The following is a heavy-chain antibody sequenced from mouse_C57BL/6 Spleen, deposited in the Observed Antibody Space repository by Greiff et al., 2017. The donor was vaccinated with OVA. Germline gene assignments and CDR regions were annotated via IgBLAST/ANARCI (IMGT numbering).Heavy chain of an antibody. CDR3: TRDYGSSYASWYFDV. V-gene: IGHV1-15*01. D-gene: IGHD1-1*01. J-gene: IGHJ1*03. CDR2: IDPETGGT. Sequence: QVHVKQSGAELVRPGASVTLSCKASGYTFTDYEMHWVKQTPVHGLEWIGAIDPETGGTAYNQKFKGKAILTADKSSSTAYMELRSLTSEDAAVYYCTRDYGSSYASWYFDVWGTGTTVTVSS. CDR1: GYTFTDYE.